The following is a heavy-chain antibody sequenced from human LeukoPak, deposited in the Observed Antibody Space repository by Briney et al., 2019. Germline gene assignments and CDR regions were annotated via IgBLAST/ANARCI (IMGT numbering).Heavy chain of an antibody. CDR2: INPNSGDP. CDR3: ARDQGILGHDY. J-gene: IGHJ4*02. D-gene: IGHD5-18*01. Sequence: ASMKVSCKASGYTFTAYYMHWLRQAPGQGLQWMGWINPNSGDPNYAQTFQGRVTMTRDTSISTAYMQLNSLRSDDTAVYYCARDQGILGHDYWGQGTLVTVSS. CDR1: GYTFTAYY. V-gene: IGHV1-2*02.